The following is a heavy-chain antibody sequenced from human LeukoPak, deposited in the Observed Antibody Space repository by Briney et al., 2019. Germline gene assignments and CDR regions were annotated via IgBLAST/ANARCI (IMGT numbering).Heavy chain of an antibody. D-gene: IGHD3-16*02. J-gene: IGHJ3*02. Sequence: PGGSLRLSCAASGFTVSSNYMSWVRRAPGKGLEWVSVIYRDGSTYYADSVKGRFTISRDNSKNTLYLQMNSLRVEDTAVYYCARPRGYRDAFDIWGQGTIVTVSS. CDR2: IYRDGST. CDR1: GFTVSSNY. V-gene: IGHV3-53*01. CDR3: ARPRGYRDAFDI.